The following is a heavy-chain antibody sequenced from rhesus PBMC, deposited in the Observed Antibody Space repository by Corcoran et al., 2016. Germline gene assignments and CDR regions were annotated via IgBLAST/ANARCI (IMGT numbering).Heavy chain of an antibody. CDR2: IDLEDAEA. CDR3: ATRGERYYFDY. CDR1: GYTFTDYY. J-gene: IGHJ4*01. D-gene: IGHD6-37*01. V-gene: IGHV1-111*02. Sequence: EVQLVQSGAEVKKPGASVKISCKASGYTFTDYYLPWVPQAPGKGLAWMGRIDLEDAEAIHAQKFQDRVTITADTSTDTAYMELSSLRSEDTAVYYCATRGERYYFDYWGQGVLVTVSS.